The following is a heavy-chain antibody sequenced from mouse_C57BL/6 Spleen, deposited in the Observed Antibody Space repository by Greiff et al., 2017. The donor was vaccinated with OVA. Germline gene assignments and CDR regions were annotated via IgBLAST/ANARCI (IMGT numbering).Heavy chain of an antibody. V-gene: IGHV1-72*01. CDR2: IDPNSGGT. D-gene: IGHD3-2*01. CDR3: ARDSPGFAD. J-gene: IGHJ3*01. Sequence: QVQLQQSGAELVKPGASVKLSCKASGYTFTSYWMHWVKQRPGRGLGWIGRIDPNSGGTKYTEKFKSKATLTVDKHSSTAYKQLSSLTYEDAASYYCARDSPGFADWGQGTLVTVSA. CDR1: GYTFTSYW.